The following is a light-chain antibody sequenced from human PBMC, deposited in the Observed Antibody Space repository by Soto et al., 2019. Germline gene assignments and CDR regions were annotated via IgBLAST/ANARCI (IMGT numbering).Light chain of an antibody. CDR3: QHGSDWPPFT. V-gene: IGKV3-11*01. Sequence: EIVLTQSPASLSLSPGERATLSCRASQSVNSNLAWYQHKPGKAPRLLIYDASNRATGIPARFSGSGSGTDFTLTVSSLEPEDFAVYYCQHGSDWPPFTFGQGTRLEIK. CDR1: QSVNSN. J-gene: IGKJ5*01. CDR2: DAS.